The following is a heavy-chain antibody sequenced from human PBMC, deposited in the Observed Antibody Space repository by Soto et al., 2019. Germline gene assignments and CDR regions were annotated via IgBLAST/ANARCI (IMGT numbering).Heavy chain of an antibody. CDR1: GFTLSNYW. V-gene: IGHV3-7*05. CDR3: MTTVTTFGC. CDR2: IKQDGSEK. D-gene: IGHD4-17*01. J-gene: IGHJ4*02. Sequence: EVQLVESGGGLVQPGGSLRLSCTASGFTLSNYWMNWVRQAPEKGLEWVANIKQDGSEKNYVDSVKGRFTISSDNAKNSLYLQMDSPRADDTAMYYCMTTVTTFGCWGQGTLVTVSS.